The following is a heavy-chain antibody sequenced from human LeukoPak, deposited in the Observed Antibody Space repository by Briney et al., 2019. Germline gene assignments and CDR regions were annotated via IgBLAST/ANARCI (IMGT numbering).Heavy chain of an antibody. CDR3: AKERREQSRDNFFDY. D-gene: IGHD1-26*01. CDR1: GFTFSNYA. Sequence: TGGSLRLSCVASGFTFSNYAMSWVRLAPGRGLEWVSVISGSGLTTFYADSVKGRFTISRDNSKNTLYLQMISLRAEDTAVYYCAKERREQSRDNFFDYWGQGTLVTVS. V-gene: IGHV3-23*01. J-gene: IGHJ4*02. CDR2: ISGSGLTT.